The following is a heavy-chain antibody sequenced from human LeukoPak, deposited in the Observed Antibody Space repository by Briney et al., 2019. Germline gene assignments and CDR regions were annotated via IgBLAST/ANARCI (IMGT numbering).Heavy chain of an antibody. Sequence: PGGSLRLSCAASGFTLDDYAMHWVRQAPGKGLEWVSGISWNSGSIGYADSVKGRFTISRDNAKNSLYLQMNSLRAEDMALYYCAKDSSGFWSGFPGMDVWGKGTTVTVSS. CDR3: AKDSSGFWSGFPGMDV. V-gene: IGHV3-9*03. CDR1: GFTLDDYA. D-gene: IGHD3-3*01. J-gene: IGHJ6*04. CDR2: ISWNSGSI.